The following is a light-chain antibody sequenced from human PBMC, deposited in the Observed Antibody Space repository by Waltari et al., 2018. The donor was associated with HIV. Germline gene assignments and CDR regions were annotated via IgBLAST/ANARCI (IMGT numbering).Light chain of an antibody. CDR2: KDT. Sequence: SSELTQPPSVSVSPAQTVRITCSGDALPTQYTSWYQQKPGQPPVLVMYKDTQRSSGTPERFSGSSSGTTVTLTITAVRAEDEAYYYCQSGDNKLTSVFFGGGTRLTVL. V-gene: IGLV3-25*03. J-gene: IGLJ2*01. CDR1: ALPTQY. CDR3: QSGDNKLTSVF.